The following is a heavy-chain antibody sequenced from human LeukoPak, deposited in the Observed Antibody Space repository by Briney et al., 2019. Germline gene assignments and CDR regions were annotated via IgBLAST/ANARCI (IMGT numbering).Heavy chain of an antibody. CDR3: ARDQFPVVTPDY. CDR2: INPNSGGT. Sequence: ASVKVSCKASGYTFTGYYMHWVRQAPGQGLEWMGWINPNSGGTNYAQKFQGRVTMTRDTSISTAYMELSRLRSDDTAVYYCARDQFPVVTPDYWGQGTLVTVSS. V-gene: IGHV1-2*02. D-gene: IGHD3-22*01. J-gene: IGHJ4*02. CDR1: GYTFTGYY.